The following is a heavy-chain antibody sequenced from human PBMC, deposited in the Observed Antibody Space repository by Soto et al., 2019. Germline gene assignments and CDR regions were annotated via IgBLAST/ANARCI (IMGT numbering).Heavy chain of an antibody. Sequence: PGGSLRLSCVGSGFIFEDFAMNWVRQVPGKGLEWVPGISWNSATLAYADSVKGRFIVSRDNAKNILYLQMNSLRAEDAALYYCAKDVGSYYYDTSAYLYDYWGQGTLVTVSS. D-gene: IGHD3-22*01. CDR3: AKDVGSYYYDTSAYLYDY. CDR1: GFIFEDFA. J-gene: IGHJ4*02. V-gene: IGHV3-9*01. CDR2: ISWNSATL.